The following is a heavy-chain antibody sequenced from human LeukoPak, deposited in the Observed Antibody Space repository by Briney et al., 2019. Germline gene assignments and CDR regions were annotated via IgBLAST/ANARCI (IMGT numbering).Heavy chain of an antibody. Sequence: PGGSLRLSCAASGFTFSSYEMNWVRQALGKGLEWVSYISSSGSTTYYADSVKGRFTISRDNAKNSLYLQMNSLRAEDTAVYYCARGSASGLHWYFDLWGRGTLVTVSS. CDR3: ARGSASGLHWYFDL. V-gene: IGHV3-48*03. J-gene: IGHJ2*01. CDR2: ISSSGSTT. D-gene: IGHD5-18*01. CDR1: GFTFSSYE.